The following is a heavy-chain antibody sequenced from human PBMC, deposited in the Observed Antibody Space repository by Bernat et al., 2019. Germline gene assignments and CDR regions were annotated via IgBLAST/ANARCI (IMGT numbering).Heavy chain of an antibody. D-gene: IGHD6-13*01. V-gene: IGHV3-74*01. J-gene: IGHJ4*02. Sequence: EVQLVESGGGLVQPGGSLRLSCRASGFAFSSYWIHWVRQAPGKGLVWVSGIYNDGSSTKYADSVRGRFTISRDSAKNTVYLQMNSLRVEDTAVYYCARDGQELVPLDYWGQGILVPVSS. CDR2: IYNDGSST. CDR1: GFAFSSYW. CDR3: ARDGQELVPLDY.